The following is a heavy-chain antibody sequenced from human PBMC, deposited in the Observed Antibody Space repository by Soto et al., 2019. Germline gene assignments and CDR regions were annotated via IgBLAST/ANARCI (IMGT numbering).Heavy chain of an antibody. CDR2: ISSSSSYI. CDR3: ARALSIAAAAAFDI. Sequence: GGSLRLSCAASGFTFSSYSMNWVRQTPGKGLEWVSSISSSSSYIYYADSVKGRFTISRDNAKNSLYLQMNSLRAEDTAVYYCARALSIAAAAAFDIWGQGTMVTVSS. D-gene: IGHD6-13*01. V-gene: IGHV3-21*01. J-gene: IGHJ3*02. CDR1: GFTFSSYS.